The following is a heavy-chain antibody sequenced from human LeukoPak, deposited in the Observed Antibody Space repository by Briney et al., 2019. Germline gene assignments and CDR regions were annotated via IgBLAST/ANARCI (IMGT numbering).Heavy chain of an antibody. CDR3: ARDPSPAGRYFDWPPLDAFDI. J-gene: IGHJ3*02. D-gene: IGHD3-9*01. CDR2: MNHNRGNT. CDR1: GYTFTSYD. V-gene: IGHV1-8*01. Sequence: GASVTVSCKSSGYTFTSYDINEVRQAAGQGLDGMGWMNHNRGNTDYAQKFQGRVTMTRNTSISTAYMELSSLRSEDTAVYYCARDPSPAGRYFDWPPLDAFDIWGQGTMVTVSS.